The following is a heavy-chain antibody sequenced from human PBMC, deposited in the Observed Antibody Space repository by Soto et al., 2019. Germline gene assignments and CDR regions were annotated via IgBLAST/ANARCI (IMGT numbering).Heavy chain of an antibody. J-gene: IGHJ6*02. CDR3: ARGLADYDILTGYYGLDGMDV. CDR2: IYYSGST. V-gene: IGHV4-31*02. D-gene: IGHD3-9*01. CDR1: GGSISSGGYY. Sequence: SETLSLTXTVSGGSISSGGYYWSWIRQHPGKGLEWIGYIYYSGSTYYNPSLKSRVTISVDTSKNQFPLKLSSVTAADTAVYYCARGLADYDILTGYYGLDGMDVWGQGTTVTVSS.